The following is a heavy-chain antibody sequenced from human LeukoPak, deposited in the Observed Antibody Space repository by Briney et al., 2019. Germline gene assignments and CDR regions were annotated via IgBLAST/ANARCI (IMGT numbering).Heavy chain of an antibody. CDR1: GGSFSGYY. CDR2: INHSGST. J-gene: IGHJ5*02. V-gene: IGHV4-34*01. D-gene: IGHD3-22*01. CDR3: AREWLRFDP. Sequence: PSETLSLTCAVYGGSFSGYYWSWIRQPPGKGLEWIGEINHSGSTNYNPSLKSRVTISVDASKNQFSLKLSSVTAADTAVYYCAREWLRFDPWGQGTLATVSS.